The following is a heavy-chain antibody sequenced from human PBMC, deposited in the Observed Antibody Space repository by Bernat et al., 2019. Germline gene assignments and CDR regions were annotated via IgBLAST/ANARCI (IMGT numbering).Heavy chain of an antibody. V-gene: IGHV1-69*08. Sequence: QVQLVQSGAEVKKPGSSVKVSCKASGGTFSSYTSSWVRQAPGQGLEWMGRIIPLLGIANYAQKFQGRVTITADKSTSTAYMELSSLRSEDTAVYYCAREGTVVTPYYYGMDVWGQGTTVTVSS. CDR2: IIPLLGIA. CDR3: AREGTVVTPYYYGMDV. J-gene: IGHJ6*02. CDR1: GGTFSSYT. D-gene: IGHD2-15*01.